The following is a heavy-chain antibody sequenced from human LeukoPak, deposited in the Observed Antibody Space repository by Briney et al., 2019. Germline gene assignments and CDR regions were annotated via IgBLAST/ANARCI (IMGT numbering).Heavy chain of an antibody. D-gene: IGHD3-22*01. V-gene: IGHV3-23*01. J-gene: IGHJ3*02. CDR1: GFTFCSHA. Sequence: GVSLRLSCAASGFTFCSHAMSWVRQAPGKGLEWVSTISGGGGGTYYADSVKGRFTISRDNSRNTLNLQLNSLRAEDTALYYCPKHYNDNSDYYYVAGDAFDIWGQGTMVTVSS. CDR2: ISGGGGGT. CDR3: PKHYNDNSDYYYVAGDAFDI.